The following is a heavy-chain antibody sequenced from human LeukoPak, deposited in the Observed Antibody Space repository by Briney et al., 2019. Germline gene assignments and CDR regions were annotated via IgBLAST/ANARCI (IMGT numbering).Heavy chain of an antibody. CDR1: GFTFSSYW. D-gene: IGHD3-10*01. V-gene: IGHV3-74*01. CDR2: INSDGSST. Sequence: GGSLRLSCAASGFTFSSYWMHWVRHAPGKGLVWVSRINSDGSSTSHADSVKARFTISRDNAKNTLYLQMNSLRAEDTAVYYCARGGRGDYYGSGSYGMDVWGQGTTVTVSS. CDR3: ARGGRGDYYGSGSYGMDV. J-gene: IGHJ6*02.